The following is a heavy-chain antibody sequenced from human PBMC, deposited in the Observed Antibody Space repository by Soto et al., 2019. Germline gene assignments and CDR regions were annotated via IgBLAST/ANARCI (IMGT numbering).Heavy chain of an antibody. V-gene: IGHV1-3*04. CDR2: ISTGTGNT. Sequence: QVQLVQSGAEVKKPGASVKISCEASGYTSTGYVMHWVRQAPGQRPEWMGWISTGTGNTRSSQRFQGRVTFTGDASASTFHMGLSSLTYEDTAVYYCAREGINAGIRPWGDAFDIWGQGTMVTVSS. D-gene: IGHD3-10*01. CDR1: GYTSTGYV. CDR3: AREGINAGIRPWGDAFDI. J-gene: IGHJ3*02.